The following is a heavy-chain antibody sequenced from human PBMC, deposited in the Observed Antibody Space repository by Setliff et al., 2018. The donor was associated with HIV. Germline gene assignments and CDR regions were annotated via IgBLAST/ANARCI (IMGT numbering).Heavy chain of an antibody. CDR3: ARAYYDSVWGSHRYRFYYFDY. CDR2: INPDSGAT. J-gene: IGHJ4*02. Sequence: ASVKVSCKSSGYTFTAYYIHWVRQARGQGLEWMGWINPDSGATKYAEKFEGRVSLTRDTSINTAYMELSSLRSEDTAVYYCARAYYDSVWGSHRYRFYYFDYWGQGSLVTVSS. D-gene: IGHD3-16*02. CDR1: GYTFTAYY. V-gene: IGHV1-2*02.